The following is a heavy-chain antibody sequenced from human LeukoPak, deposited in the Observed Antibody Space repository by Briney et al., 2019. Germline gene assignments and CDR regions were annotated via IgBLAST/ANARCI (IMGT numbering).Heavy chain of an antibody. J-gene: IGHJ4*02. CDR3: ASWAAAAGTGY. Sequence: GGSLRLSCAASGFTFSSFWMHWVRQAPGKGLVWVSRISSDGSTTSYAGSVKGRFTISRDNAKNTLYLQMNGLRAEDTAVYYCASWAAAAGTGYWGQGTLVTVSS. V-gene: IGHV3-74*01. CDR1: GFTFSSFW. CDR2: ISSDGSTT. D-gene: IGHD6-13*01.